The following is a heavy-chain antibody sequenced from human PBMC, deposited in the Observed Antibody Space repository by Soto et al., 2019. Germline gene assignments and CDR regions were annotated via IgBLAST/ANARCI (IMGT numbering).Heavy chain of an antibody. CDR3: ARDRRGIRFSTYGMDV. D-gene: IGHD3-3*01. J-gene: IGHJ6*02. CDR2: IYYSGST. V-gene: IGHV4-31*03. Sequence: PSETLSLTCTVSGGSISSGGYYWSWIRQHPGKGLEWIGYIYYSGSTYYNPSLKSRVTMSVDTSKNQFSLKLSSVTAADTAVYYCARDRRGIRFSTYGMDVWGQGTTVTVSS. CDR1: GGSISSGGYY.